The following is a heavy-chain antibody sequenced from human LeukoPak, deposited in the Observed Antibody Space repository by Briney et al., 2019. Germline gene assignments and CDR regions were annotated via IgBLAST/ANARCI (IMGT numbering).Heavy chain of an antibody. CDR2: IWYDGSNK. Sequence: GRSLRLSCAASGFTFSSYGMHWVRQAPGKGLEWVAVIWYDGSNKYYADSVKGRFTISRDNSKNTLYLQMNSLRAEDTAVYYCAKAEYDRGLDPWGQGTLVTVSS. CDR3: AKAEYDRGLDP. J-gene: IGHJ5*02. D-gene: IGHD3-3*01. V-gene: IGHV3-33*06. CDR1: GFTFSSYG.